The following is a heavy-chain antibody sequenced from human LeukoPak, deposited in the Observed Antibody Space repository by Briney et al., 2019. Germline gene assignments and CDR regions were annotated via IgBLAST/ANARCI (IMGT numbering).Heavy chain of an antibody. V-gene: IGHV4-30-4*01. J-gene: IGHJ4*02. CDR1: GGSISSGDYY. CDR2: IYYSGST. CDR3: ARAPIVATFLDY. Sequence: SETLSLTCTVSGGSISSGDYYWSWIRQPPGKGLEWIGYIYYSGSTYYNPSLKSRVTISVDTSKNQFSLKLSSVTAADTAVYYWARAPIVATFLDYWGQGTLVTVSS. D-gene: IGHD5-12*01.